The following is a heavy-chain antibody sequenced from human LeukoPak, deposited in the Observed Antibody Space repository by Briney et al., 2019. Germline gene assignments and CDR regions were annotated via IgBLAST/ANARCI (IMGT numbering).Heavy chain of an antibody. CDR2: ISGGGGST. CDR3: ARAIPYYDSSGYSYHYYYGMDV. J-gene: IGHJ6*02. D-gene: IGHD3-22*01. Sequence: GGSLRLSCAASGFTFSSYAMSWVRQAPGKGLEWVSAISGGGGSTYYADSVKGRFTISRDNSKNTLYLQMNSLRAEDTAVYYCARAIPYYDSSGYSYHYYYGMDVWGQGTTVTVSS. V-gene: IGHV3-23*01. CDR1: GFTFSSYA.